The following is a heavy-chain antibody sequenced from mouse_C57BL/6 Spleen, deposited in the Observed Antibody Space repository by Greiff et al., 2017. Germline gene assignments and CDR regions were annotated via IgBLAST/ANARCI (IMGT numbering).Heavy chain of an antibody. D-gene: IGHD2-2*01. V-gene: IGHV14-3*01. J-gene: IGHJ2*01. CDR2: IVPANGNT. CDR1: GFHFQTIY. Sequence: EVQLQQSVAELVSPGASVKLSCTASGFHFQTIYMHWVKQRPDQGLEWIGRIVPANGNTKYAPKFQGKATITEATSSNTAYLQLSSLPSEDTAIYYCARGWLRRSFDYWGQGTTLTVSS. CDR3: ARGWLRRSFDY.